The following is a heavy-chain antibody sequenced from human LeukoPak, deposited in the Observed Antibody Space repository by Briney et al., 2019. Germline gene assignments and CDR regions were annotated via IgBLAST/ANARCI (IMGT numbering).Heavy chain of an antibody. CDR1: GYTFTSNG. Sequence: ASVKVSCKASGYTFTSNGISWVRQAPGQGLEWMGWISAYNGNTNYEQKLQGRVTMTTDTSTSTAYMELRSLRSDDTAVYYCAREVPYDSSVYYQPFDYWGQGTLVTVSS. D-gene: IGHD3-22*01. CDR2: ISAYNGNT. V-gene: IGHV1-18*01. J-gene: IGHJ4*02. CDR3: AREVPYDSSVYYQPFDY.